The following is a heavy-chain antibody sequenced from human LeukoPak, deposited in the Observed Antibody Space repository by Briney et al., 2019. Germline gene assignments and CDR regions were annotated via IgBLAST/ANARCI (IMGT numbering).Heavy chain of an antibody. CDR1: GGSVSTYY. Sequence: SETLSLTCTVSGGSVSTYYWSWIRQPPGRGLEWIGYLSHSGSTDPNPSLQSRVTTLVDTSKNQFSLKLTSVTAADTAVYYCARARYANAWYAFDIWGQGTMVTVSS. J-gene: IGHJ3*02. CDR2: LSHSGST. V-gene: IGHV4-59*02. D-gene: IGHD3-16*01. CDR3: ARARYANAWYAFDI.